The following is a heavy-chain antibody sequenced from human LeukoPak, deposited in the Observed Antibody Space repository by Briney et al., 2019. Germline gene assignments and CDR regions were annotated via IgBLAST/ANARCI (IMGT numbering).Heavy chain of an antibody. J-gene: IGHJ3*02. CDR2: ISSSSSHI. Sequence: PGGSLRLSCAASGFTFSSYWMSWVRQAPGKGLEWVSSISSSSSHIFYADSVKGRFTISRDNAKNSLYLQMNSLRAEDTAVYYCARSSSPCDIWGQGTMVTVSS. V-gene: IGHV3-21*01. CDR1: GFTFSSYW. CDR3: ARSSSPCDI.